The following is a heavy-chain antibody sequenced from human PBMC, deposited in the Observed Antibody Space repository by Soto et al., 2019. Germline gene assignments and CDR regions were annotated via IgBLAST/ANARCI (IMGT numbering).Heavy chain of an antibody. D-gene: IGHD1-26*01. Sequence: VAGISHHGLKEHYADSVKGRFTISRDNSKKTVYLQLNSLRGDDTAVYYCAKDWVGGSNKYYFEYWDQGTLVTVSS. CDR3: AKDWVGGSNKYYFEY. CDR2: ISHHGLKE. J-gene: IGHJ4*02. V-gene: IGHV3-30*18.